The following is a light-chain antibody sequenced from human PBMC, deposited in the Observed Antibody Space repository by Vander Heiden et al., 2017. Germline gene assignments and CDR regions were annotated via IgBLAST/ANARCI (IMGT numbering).Light chain of an antibody. CDR3: QVWDSSSDHWV. CDR2: YDS. J-gene: IGLJ3*02. V-gene: IGLV3-21*04. CDR1: KIGNKS. Sequence: SYVLTQPPSVSVAPGKTGRITCGGNKIGNKSVNWYQQKPGQAPVLVIYYDSGRPSGIPERFSGSNSGNTATLTISRVEAGDEADYYCQVWDSSSDHWVFGGGTKLTVL.